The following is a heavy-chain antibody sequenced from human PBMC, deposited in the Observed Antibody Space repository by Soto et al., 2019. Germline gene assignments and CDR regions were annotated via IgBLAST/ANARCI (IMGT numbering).Heavy chain of an antibody. J-gene: IGHJ4*02. V-gene: IGHV1-2*02. CDR2: INPNSGGT. D-gene: IGHD6-19*01. CDR1: GYTFTGYY. CDR3: ARGGGSGWYKVYFFDY. Sequence: APLNVSCKASGYTFTGYYMHWVRQAPGQGLEWMGRINPNSGGTNYAQKFQGRVTMTRDTSISTAYMELSRLRSDDTAVYYCARGGGSGWYKVYFFDYWGQGTLVTVSS.